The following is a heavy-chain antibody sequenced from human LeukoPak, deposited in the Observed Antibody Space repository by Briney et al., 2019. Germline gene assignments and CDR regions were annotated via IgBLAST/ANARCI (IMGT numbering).Heavy chain of an antibody. CDR3: AKPKIAAGECFDY. D-gene: IGHD6-13*01. J-gene: IGHJ4*02. Sequence: PGGSLRLSCAASGFTFSSYAMSWVRQAPGKGLEWVSAIGGSGGSTYYADSVKGRFTISRDNSKNTLYLQMNSLRAEDTAVYYCAKPKIAAGECFDYWAREPWSPSPQ. CDR1: GFTFSSYA. V-gene: IGHV3-23*01. CDR2: IGGSGGST.